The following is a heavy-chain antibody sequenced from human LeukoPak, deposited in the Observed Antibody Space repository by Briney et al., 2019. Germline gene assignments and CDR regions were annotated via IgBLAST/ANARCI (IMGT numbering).Heavy chain of an antibody. D-gene: IGHD6-19*01. CDR1: GFTVSSNY. CDR3: ARDPWASGSYYYGMDV. V-gene: IGHV3-53*01. CDR2: IYSGGST. Sequence: HPGGSLRLSCAASGFTVSSNYMSWVRQAPGKGLEWVSVIYSGGSTYYADSVKGRFTISRDNSKNTLYLQMNSLRAEDTAVYYCARDPWASGSYYYGMDVWGQGTTVTASS. J-gene: IGHJ6*02.